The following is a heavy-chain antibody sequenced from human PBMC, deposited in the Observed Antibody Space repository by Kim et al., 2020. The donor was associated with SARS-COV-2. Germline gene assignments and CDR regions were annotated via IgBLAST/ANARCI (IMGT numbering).Heavy chain of an antibody. Sequence: GGSLRLSCVASGFTFNNFGMHWVRQAPGKGLEWVAVISYEGSKKYYADSVNGRFTVSRDSFKKTVFLQMSSLTAEDTSVYYCAKANVFLWFGKFHNDAFDLWGQGTVVTVSS. CDR1: GFTFNNFG. V-gene: IGHV3-30*18. J-gene: IGHJ3*01. CDR3: AKANVFLWFGKFHNDAFDL. CDR2: ISYEGSKK. D-gene: IGHD3-10*01.